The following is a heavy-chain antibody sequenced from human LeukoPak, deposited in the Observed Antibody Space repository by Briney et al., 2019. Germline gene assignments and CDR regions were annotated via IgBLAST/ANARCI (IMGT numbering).Heavy chain of an antibody. D-gene: IGHD3-3*01. J-gene: IGHJ4*02. Sequence: SETLSLTCAVYGGSFSGYYWSWIRQPPGKGLEWIGEINHSGSTNYNPSLKSRVTISVDTSKNQFSLKLSSVTAADTAVYYCASVPYDFWSGYSTEFDYWGQGTLVTVSS. V-gene: IGHV4-34*01. CDR1: GGSFSGYY. CDR3: ASVPYDFWSGYSTEFDY. CDR2: INHSGST.